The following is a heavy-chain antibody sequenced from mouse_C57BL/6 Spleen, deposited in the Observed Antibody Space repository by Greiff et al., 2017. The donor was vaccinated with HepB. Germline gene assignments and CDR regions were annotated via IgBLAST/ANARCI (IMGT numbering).Heavy chain of an antibody. CDR1: GFTFSSYA. Sequence: DVMLVESGGGLVKPGGSLKLSCAASGFTFSSYAMSWVRQTPEKRLEWVATISDGGSYTYYPDNVKGRFSISRDNAKNNLYLQMSHLKYEDTAKYYCARDEGLRRGFAYWGQGTLVTVSA. D-gene: IGHD2-4*01. CDR3: ARDEGLRRGFAY. V-gene: IGHV5-4*01. CDR2: ISDGGSYT. J-gene: IGHJ3*01.